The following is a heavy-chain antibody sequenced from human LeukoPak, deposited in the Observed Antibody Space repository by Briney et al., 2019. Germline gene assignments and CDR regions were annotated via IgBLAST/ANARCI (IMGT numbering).Heavy chain of an antibody. CDR3: ARMYDYGDEGGY. Sequence: GGSLTLSCAPSGLTVSSNYMSWLRHAPGEGLEWVSVIYSGGSTYYADSVKGRFTISRDNSKNTLYLQMNSLRAEDTAVYYCARMYDYGDEGGYWGQGTLVTVSS. CDR1: GLTVSSNY. J-gene: IGHJ4*02. CDR2: IYSGGST. D-gene: IGHD4-17*01. V-gene: IGHV3-66*01.